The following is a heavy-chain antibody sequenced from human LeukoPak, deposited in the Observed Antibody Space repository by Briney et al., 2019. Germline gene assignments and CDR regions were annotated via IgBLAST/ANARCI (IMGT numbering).Heavy chain of an antibody. J-gene: IGHJ4*02. V-gene: IGHV3-23*01. D-gene: IGHD3-10*01. CDR2: ISGSGGST. CDR1: GFTFSSYA. CDR3: AKAPTATYYYGSGRLDY. Sequence: GGSLRLSCAASGFTFSSYAMSWVRQAPGKGLEWVSAISGSGGSTYYADSVKGRFTISRDSSKNTLYLQMSSLRAEDTAVYYCAKAPTATYYYGSGRLDYWGQGTLVTVSS.